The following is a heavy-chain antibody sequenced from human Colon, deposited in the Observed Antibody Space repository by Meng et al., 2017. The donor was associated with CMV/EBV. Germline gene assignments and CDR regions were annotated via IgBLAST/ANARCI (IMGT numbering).Heavy chain of an antibody. CDR3: ARDEGRHQLPPPYFDY. CDR1: GYTFTSYG. D-gene: IGHD2-2*01. Sequence: ASVKVSCKASGYTFTSYGISWVRQAPGQGLEWMGWISAYNGNTNYAQKLQGRVTMTTDTSTSTAYMELRSLRSDDTAVYYCARDEGRHQLPPPYFDYWGQGTLVTVSS. V-gene: IGHV1-18*01. J-gene: IGHJ4*02. CDR2: ISAYNGNT.